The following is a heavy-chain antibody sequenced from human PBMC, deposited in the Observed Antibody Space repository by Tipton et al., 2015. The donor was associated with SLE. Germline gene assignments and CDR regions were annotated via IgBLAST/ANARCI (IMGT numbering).Heavy chain of an antibody. CDR2: TYYMSKWYN. CDR3: ARVWGTGSRGVDY. D-gene: IGHD2-2*01. V-gene: IGHV6-1*01. J-gene: IGHJ4*02. Sequence: GLVKPSQTLSLTCSISGDSVSSNSAAWNWIRQSPSRGLEWLGRTYYMSKWYNDCAVSVKSRIIINPDTSKNQFSLQLTSVTPEDTAVYYCARVWGTGSRGVDYWGQGTLVTVSS. CDR1: GDSVSSNSAA.